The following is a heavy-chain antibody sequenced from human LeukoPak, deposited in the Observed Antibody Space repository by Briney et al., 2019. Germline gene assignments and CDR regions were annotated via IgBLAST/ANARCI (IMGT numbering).Heavy chain of an antibody. CDR1: GYTFTSYY. CDR2: INPNSGGT. CDR3: ARVLGELSPPSDY. D-gene: IGHD3-16*02. Sequence: ASVKVSCKASGYTFTSYYMHWVRQAPGQGLEWMGWINPNSGGTNYAQKFQGRVTMTRDTSISTAYMELSRLRSDDTAVYYCARVLGELSPPSDYWGQGTLVTVSS. J-gene: IGHJ4*02. V-gene: IGHV1-2*02.